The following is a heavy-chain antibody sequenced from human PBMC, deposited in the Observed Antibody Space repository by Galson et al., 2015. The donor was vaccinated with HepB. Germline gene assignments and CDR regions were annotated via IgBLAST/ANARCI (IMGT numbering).Heavy chain of an antibody. CDR2: LTSGSAYI. V-gene: IGHV3-21*01. D-gene: IGHD3-10*01. CDR3: AREGTDYYGSGITNNFDY. CDR1: GFTLSSYG. Sequence: SLRLSCAASGFTLSSYGMNWVRQAPGEGLEWVSSLTSGSAYILYADSLKGRFTISRDDAKNSLYLQMNSLRVEDTAVYYCAREGTDYYGSGITNNFDYWGQGTLVTVSS. J-gene: IGHJ4*02.